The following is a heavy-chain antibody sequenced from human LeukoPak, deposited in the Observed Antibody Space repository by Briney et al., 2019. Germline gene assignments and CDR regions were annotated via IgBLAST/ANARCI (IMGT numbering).Heavy chain of an antibody. CDR1: GFTFSSYS. D-gene: IGHD1-26*01. Sequence: AESLTLSCAASGFTFSSYSMNWVRQAPGKGLEWVSSISSSNSYIYYADSVQGRFTISRDNAKNSLYLEMNSLRADDTAVYYCVRVYSGSPDPAYWGQGTLVTVSS. CDR3: VRVYSGSPDPAY. V-gene: IGHV3-21*01. CDR2: ISSSNSYI. J-gene: IGHJ4*02.